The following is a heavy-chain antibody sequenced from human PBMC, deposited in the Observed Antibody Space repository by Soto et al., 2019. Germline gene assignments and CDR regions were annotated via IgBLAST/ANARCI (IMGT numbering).Heavy chain of an antibody. Sequence: EVQLVESGGGLVQPGGSLRLSCAASGFPFSTYWMSWVRQAPGKGLEWVVNINEDGSDRNHVDSVKGRFTISRDNGRNSLYLQMNSLRTEDTAVYYCATGPLDYWGQGTLVTVSS. V-gene: IGHV3-7*01. CDR2: INEDGSDR. J-gene: IGHJ4*02. CDR3: ATGPLDY. CDR1: GFPFSTYW.